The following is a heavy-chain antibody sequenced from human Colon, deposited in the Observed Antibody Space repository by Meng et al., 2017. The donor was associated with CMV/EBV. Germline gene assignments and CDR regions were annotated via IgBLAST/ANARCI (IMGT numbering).Heavy chain of an antibody. V-gene: IGHV3-7*01. CDR3: ARNEKSSRRLPYDY. D-gene: IGHD2-2*01. Sequence: GESLKISCAASGFTFSSYWMSWVRQAPGKGLEWVANIKQDGSEKYYVDSVKGRFTISRDNAKNSLYLQMNSLRAEDTAVYYCARNEKSSRRLPYDYWGQGTLVTVS. CDR1: GFTFSSYW. J-gene: IGHJ4*02. CDR2: IKQDGSEK.